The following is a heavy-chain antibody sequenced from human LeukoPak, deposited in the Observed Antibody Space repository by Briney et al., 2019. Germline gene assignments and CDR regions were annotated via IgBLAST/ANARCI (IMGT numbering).Heavy chain of an antibody. J-gene: IGHJ4*02. CDR2: ISGSGGST. CDR1: GFTFSSYG. CDR3: AKDSMSSSSLDY. D-gene: IGHD6-6*01. Sequence: PGGSLRLSCAASGFTFSSYGMSWVRQAPGKGLEWVSAISGSGGSTYYADSVKGRFTISRDNSKNTLYLQMNSLRAEDTAVYYCAKDSMSSSSLDYWGQGTLVTVSS. V-gene: IGHV3-23*01.